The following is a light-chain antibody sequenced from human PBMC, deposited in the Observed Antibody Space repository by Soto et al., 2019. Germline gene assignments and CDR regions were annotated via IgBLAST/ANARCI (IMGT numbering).Light chain of an antibody. V-gene: IGLV2-14*01. Sequence: QSVLTQPASVSGSPGQSITISCTGTSSDVDTYKYVSWYQQHPGKAPKLMIYEVNYRPSGVSDRFSGSKSGNTASLTISGLQAEDEADYYCCSYAGSTTRVQFGGGTKLTVL. CDR2: EVN. CDR1: SSDVDTYKY. J-gene: IGLJ2*01. CDR3: CSYAGSTTRVQ.